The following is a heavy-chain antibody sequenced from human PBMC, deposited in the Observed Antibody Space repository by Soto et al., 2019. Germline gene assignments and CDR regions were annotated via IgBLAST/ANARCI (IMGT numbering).Heavy chain of an antibody. Sequence: ASVKVSCKVSGYTLTELSMHWVRQAPGKGLEWMGGFDPEDGETIYAQKFQGRVTMTEDTSTDTAYMELSSLRSEDTAVYYFATVNYGDYDDAFDIWGQGTMVTVSS. CDR3: ATVNYGDYDDAFDI. V-gene: IGHV1-24*01. D-gene: IGHD4-17*01. CDR1: GYTLTELS. CDR2: FDPEDGET. J-gene: IGHJ3*02.